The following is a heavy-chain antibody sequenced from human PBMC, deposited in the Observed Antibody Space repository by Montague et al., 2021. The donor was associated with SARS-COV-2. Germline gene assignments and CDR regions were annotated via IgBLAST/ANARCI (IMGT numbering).Heavy chain of an antibody. V-gene: IGHV3-30*18. CDR2: FSFVGSNR. D-gene: IGHD1-26*01. CDR1: GLRVGNSN. J-gene: IGHJ4*02. CDR3: ANWEN. Sequence: FRRLSCAASGLRVGNSNMHWVRQAPGKGLEWVAVFSFVGSNRYYADSVKGRFTISRDDSENKLHLQMNSLRPEDTAVYYCANWENWGQGTLVIVSS.